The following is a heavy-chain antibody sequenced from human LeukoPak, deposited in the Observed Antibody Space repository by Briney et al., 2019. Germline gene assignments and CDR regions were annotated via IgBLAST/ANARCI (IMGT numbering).Heavy chain of an antibody. J-gene: IGHJ4*02. D-gene: IGHD1-26*01. CDR2: ISLSGGST. Sequence: GGSLRLSCAASGFTFSSYAMSWVRQPPGEGLEWVSTISLSGGSTFYADSVKGRFTIFRDNSKNTWYLQMNNLRVDDTAVYYCAKDPYSGSPRGFDYWGQGTLVAASS. CDR3: AKDPYSGSPRGFDY. CDR1: GFTFSSYA. V-gene: IGHV3-23*01.